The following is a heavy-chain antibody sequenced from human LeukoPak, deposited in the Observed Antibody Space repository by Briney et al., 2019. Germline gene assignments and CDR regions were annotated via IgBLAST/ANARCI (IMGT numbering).Heavy chain of an antibody. D-gene: IGHD2-15*01. CDR2: IYYSGST. Sequence: SETLSLTCTVSGGSISSYYWSWIRQPPGKGLEWIGYIYYSGSTNYSPSLKSRVTISVDTSKNQFSLKLSSVTAADTAVYYCARGVVVAAPRGFAFDIWGQGTMVTVSS. CDR1: GGSISSYY. J-gene: IGHJ3*02. V-gene: IGHV4-59*01. CDR3: ARGVVVAAPRGFAFDI.